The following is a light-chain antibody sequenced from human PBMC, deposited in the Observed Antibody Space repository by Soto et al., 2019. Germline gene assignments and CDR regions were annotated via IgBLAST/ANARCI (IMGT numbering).Light chain of an antibody. Sequence: DIQMTQSPSSLSASVGDRVTITCRASQSISSYLNWYQQKPGKAPKLLIYGASNLQVGVPSSFSGSGSGTDFTLTFSSLQPEDFATYYCQQSHTIPWTFGQGTKVDIK. CDR1: QSISSY. J-gene: IGKJ1*01. V-gene: IGKV1-39*01. CDR3: QQSHTIPWT. CDR2: GAS.